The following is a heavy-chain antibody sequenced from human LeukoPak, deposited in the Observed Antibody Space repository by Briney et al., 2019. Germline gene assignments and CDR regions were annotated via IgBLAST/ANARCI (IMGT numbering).Heavy chain of an antibody. V-gene: IGHV3-23*01. Sequence: GGSLRLSCASSGFIFTNYAMSWVRQTPRTGLEWIASVTGGGVNTYYADYVKGRFTGSRDTSNNTLSLQMNSLRDEDTAIYYCARGTSPLDYWYFDLWGRGTLVTVSS. CDR1: GFIFTNYA. CDR3: ARGTSPLDYWYFDL. CDR2: VTGGGVNT. J-gene: IGHJ2*01. D-gene: IGHD3-16*02.